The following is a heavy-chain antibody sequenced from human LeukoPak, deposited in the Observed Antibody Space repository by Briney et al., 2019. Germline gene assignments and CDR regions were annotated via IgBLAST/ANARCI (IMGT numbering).Heavy chain of an antibody. CDR3: ARVLSLSHFDY. CDR2: ISSGSSYI. Sequence: GGSLRLSRAASGFTFSSYSMNWVRQAPGKGLEWVSSISSGSSYIYYADSVKGRFTISRDNAKNSLYLQTNSLRAEDTAVYYCARVLSLSHFDYWGQGTLVTVSS. CDR1: GFTFSSYS. D-gene: IGHD3-16*02. J-gene: IGHJ4*02. V-gene: IGHV3-21*01.